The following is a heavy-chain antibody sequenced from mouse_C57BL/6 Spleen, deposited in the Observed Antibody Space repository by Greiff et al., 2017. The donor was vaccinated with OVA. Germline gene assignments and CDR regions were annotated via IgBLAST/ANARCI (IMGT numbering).Heavy chain of an antibody. V-gene: IGHV7-3*01. J-gene: IGHJ3*01. CDR1: GFTFTDYY. D-gene: IGHD3-2*02. Sequence: EVQLVESGGGLVQPGGSLSLSCAASGFTFTDYYMSWVRQPPGKALEWLGFIRNKANGYTTEYSASVKGRFTISRDNSQSILYLQMNALRAEDSATYYCARGTAQATFFAYWGQGTLLTVSA. CDR3: ARGTAQATFFAY. CDR2: IRNKANGYTT.